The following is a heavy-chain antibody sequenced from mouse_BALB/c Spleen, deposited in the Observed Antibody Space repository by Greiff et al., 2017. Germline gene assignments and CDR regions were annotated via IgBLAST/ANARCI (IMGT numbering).Heavy chain of an antibody. V-gene: IGHV14-3*02. J-gene: IGHJ4*01. CDR2: IDPANGNT. CDR1: GFNIKDTY. CDR3: ARVRPYYAMDY. Sequence: EVKVVESGAELVKPGASVKLSCTASGFNIKDTYMHWVKQRPEQGLEWIGRIDPANGNTKYDPKFQGKATITADTSSNTAYLQLSSLTSEDTAVYYCARVRPYYAMDYWGQGTSVTVSS.